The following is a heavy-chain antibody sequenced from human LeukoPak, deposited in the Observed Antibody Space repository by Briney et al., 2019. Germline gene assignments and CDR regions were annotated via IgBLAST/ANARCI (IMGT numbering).Heavy chain of an antibody. CDR2: ISYDGSNK. J-gene: IGHJ3*02. CDR1: GFTFSGYA. Sequence: PGGSLRLSCAASGFTFSGYAMHWVRQVPGKGLEWVAVISYDGSNKYYADSVKGRFTISRDNSKNTLYLQMNSLRAEDTAVYYCAREDGDYVVSRAFDIWGQGTMVTVSS. V-gene: IGHV3-30-3*01. D-gene: IGHD4-17*01. CDR3: AREDGDYVVSRAFDI.